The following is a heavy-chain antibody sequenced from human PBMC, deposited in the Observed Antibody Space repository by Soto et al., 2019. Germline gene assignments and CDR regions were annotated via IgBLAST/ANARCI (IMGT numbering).Heavy chain of an antibody. CDR1: GDSVSSNSAA. Sequence: PSQNLSLTCAISGDSVSSNSAAWNWIRRSPSRGLEWLGRTYYRSKWYSDYAVSVKSRITINPDTSKNQFSLQLSSVTPEDTAVYYCARGLWSGYYSNWFDPWGQGTLVTVSS. J-gene: IGHJ5*02. D-gene: IGHD3-3*01. CDR3: ARGLWSGYYSNWFDP. V-gene: IGHV6-1*01. CDR2: TYYRSKWYS.